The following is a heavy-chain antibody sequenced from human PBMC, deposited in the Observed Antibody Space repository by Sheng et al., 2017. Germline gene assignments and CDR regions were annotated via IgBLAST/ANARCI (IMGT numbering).Heavy chain of an antibody. Sequence: QVQLQESGPGLVKPSETLSLTCTVSGYSISSGYYWGWIRQPPGKGLEWIGSIYHSGSTYYNPSLKSRVTISVDTSKNQFSLKLSSVTAADTAVYYCARVSSSGHYTFDYWGQGTLVTVSS. CDR3: ARVSSSGHYTFDY. J-gene: IGHJ4*02. V-gene: IGHV4-38-2*02. CDR2: IYHSGST. D-gene: IGHD3-22*01. CDR1: GYSISSGYY.